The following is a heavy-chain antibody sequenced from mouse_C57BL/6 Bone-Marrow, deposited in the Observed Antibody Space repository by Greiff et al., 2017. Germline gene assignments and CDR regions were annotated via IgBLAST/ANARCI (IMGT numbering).Heavy chain of an antibody. Sequence: VQLKESGAELVRPGSSVKMSCKTSGYTFTSYGINWVKQRPGQGLEWIGYIYIGNGYTEYNEKFKGKATLTSDTSSSTAYMQLSSLTSEDSAIYFCEREGTYDYDGDWFAYWGQGTLVTVSA. CDR2: IYIGNGYT. CDR1: GYTFTSYG. D-gene: IGHD2-4*01. V-gene: IGHV1-58*01. J-gene: IGHJ3*01. CDR3: EREGTYDYDGDWFAY.